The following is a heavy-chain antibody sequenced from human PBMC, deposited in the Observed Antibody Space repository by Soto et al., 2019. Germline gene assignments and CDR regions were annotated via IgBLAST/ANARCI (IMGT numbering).Heavy chain of an antibody. D-gene: IGHD3-3*01. J-gene: IGHJ4*02. CDR2: VYHTGRT. Sequence: PSETLSLTCTVSCSSFRSGSYYWSWIRQPPGKGLEWIGYVYHTGRTSYNPSLKSRVSISMDTSKNRFSLNLDSVTAADTAVYFCARGFDYFDSWGQGTRVTVSS. V-gene: IGHV4-61*01. CDR3: ARGFDYFDS. CDR1: CSSFRSGSYY.